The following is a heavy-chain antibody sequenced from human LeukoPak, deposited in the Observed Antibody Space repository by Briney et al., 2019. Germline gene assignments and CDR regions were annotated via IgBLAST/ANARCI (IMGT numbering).Heavy chain of an antibody. V-gene: IGHV3-33*01. CDR1: GFTFSRFG. Sequence: WGSLRLSCAATGFTFSRFGMHWARQAPGKGLEWLALIWKDGSDEYYADSVKGRFTISRDNSKNTLYLQMNSLRAEDTAVYYCAREEEFELPASLDYWGQGTVVTVSS. J-gene: IGHJ4*02. D-gene: IGHD2-15*01. CDR2: IWKDGSDE. CDR3: AREEEFELPASLDY.